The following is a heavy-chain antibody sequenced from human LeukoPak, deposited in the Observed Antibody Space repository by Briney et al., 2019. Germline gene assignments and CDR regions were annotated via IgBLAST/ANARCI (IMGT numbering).Heavy chain of an antibody. V-gene: IGHV3-30*18. CDR3: AKYSSSSNYYYGMDV. D-gene: IGHD6-13*01. CDR1: GFTFSLYA. Sequence: GRSLRLSCSASGFTFSLYAMNWVRQAPGKGLEWVAFISNDGRNDHYEDSVKGRFTISRDNAKNTVYMQMNSLRAEDTAVYYCAKYSSSSNYYYGMDVWGQGTTVTVSS. CDR2: ISNDGRND. J-gene: IGHJ6*02.